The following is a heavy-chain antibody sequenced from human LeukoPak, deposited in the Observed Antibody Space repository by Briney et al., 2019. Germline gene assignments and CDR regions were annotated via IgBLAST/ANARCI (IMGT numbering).Heavy chain of an antibody. CDR1: GFTVSSNY. CDR3: ARGLNHYDSSGPWSY. Sequence: GGSLRLSCAASGFTVSSNYMSWVRQAPGKGLEWVSVIYSGGSTYYADSVKGRFTISRDNSKNTLYLQMNSLRAEDTALYHCARGLNHYDSSGPWSYWGQGTLVTVSS. V-gene: IGHV3-53*01. D-gene: IGHD3-22*01. CDR2: IYSGGST. J-gene: IGHJ4*02.